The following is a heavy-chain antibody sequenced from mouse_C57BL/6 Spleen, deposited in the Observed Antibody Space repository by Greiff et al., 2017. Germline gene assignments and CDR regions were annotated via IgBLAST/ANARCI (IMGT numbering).Heavy chain of an antibody. J-gene: IGHJ1*03. D-gene: IGHD2-5*01. CDR1: GYTFTSYW. CDR3: ARPPAYYSNWYFDV. V-gene: IGHV1-64*01. Sequence: QVQLQQPGAELVKPGASVKLSCKASGYTFTSYWMHWVKQRPGQGLEWIGMIHPNSGSTNYNEKFKSKDTLTVDKSSSTAYMQLSSLTSEDSAVYDCARPPAYYSNWYFDVWGTGTTVTVSS. CDR2: IHPNSGST.